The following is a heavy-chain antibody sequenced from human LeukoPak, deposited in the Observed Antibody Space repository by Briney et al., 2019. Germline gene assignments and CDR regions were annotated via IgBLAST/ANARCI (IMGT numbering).Heavy chain of an antibody. CDR3: ARQVYSSGWYFDY. V-gene: IGHV4-34*01. J-gene: IGHJ4*02. CDR1: GGSFSGYY. Sequence: SETLSLTCAVYGGSFSGYYWSWIRQPPGKGLEWIGEINHSGSTNYNPSLKSRVTISVDTSKNQFSLKLSSVTAADTSVYYCARQVYSSGWYFDYWGQGTLVTVSS. D-gene: IGHD6-19*01. CDR2: INHSGST.